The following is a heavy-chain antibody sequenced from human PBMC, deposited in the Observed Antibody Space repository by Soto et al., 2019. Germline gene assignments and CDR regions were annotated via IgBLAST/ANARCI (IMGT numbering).Heavy chain of an antibody. V-gene: IGHV1-2*02. Sequence: ASVKVSCKASGYTFTDYYMHWVRQAPGQGLEWMGWINPNSVGTNHAQTFQGRVTMTRDTSINTAYMELSSVRSDDTPVYYCASSALPTAIRDGWHCLCYWGQGTPVT. J-gene: IGHJ4*02. D-gene: IGHD2-2*01. CDR3: ASSALPTAIRDGWHCLCY. CDR1: GYTFTDYY. CDR2: INPNSVGT.